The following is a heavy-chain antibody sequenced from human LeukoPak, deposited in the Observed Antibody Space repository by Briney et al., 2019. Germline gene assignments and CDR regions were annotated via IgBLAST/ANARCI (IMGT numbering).Heavy chain of an antibody. V-gene: IGHV1-8*02. CDR2: MNPNSGNT. D-gene: IGHD2-2*01. Sequence: ASVKVSCKASRHTFTTYDINWVRQAAGQGLEWMGWMNPNSGNTGYAQKFQGRVTMTRNTSISTAYMELSSLRSEDTAVYYCARVWCSSTNCLNGWFDPWGQGTLVTVSS. CDR1: RHTFTTYD. CDR3: ARVWCSSTNCLNGWFDP. J-gene: IGHJ5*02.